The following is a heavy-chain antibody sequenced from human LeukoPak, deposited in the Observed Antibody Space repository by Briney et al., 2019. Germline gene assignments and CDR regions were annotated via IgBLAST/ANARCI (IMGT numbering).Heavy chain of an antibody. CDR1: GYTFTTYW. V-gene: IGHV5-51*01. CDR2: IYPGDSDT. J-gene: IGHJ4*02. Sequence: GESLKISCKGSGYTFTTYWIGWVRQMPGKGLEWIGVIYPGDSDTRYSPSFQGQVTISADKSISTAYLQWSSLKASYTAMYYCARRVFSSGWYVIRPATHFDYWGQGTLVTVSS. CDR3: ARRVFSSGWYVIRPATHFDY. D-gene: IGHD6-19*01.